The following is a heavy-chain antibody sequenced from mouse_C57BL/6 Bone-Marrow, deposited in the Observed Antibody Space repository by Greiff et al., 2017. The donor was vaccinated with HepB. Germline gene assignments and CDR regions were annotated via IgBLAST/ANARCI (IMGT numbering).Heavy chain of an antibody. V-gene: IGHV2-2*01. CDR2: IWSGGST. D-gene: IGHD4-1*01. J-gene: IGHJ3*01. CDR1: GFSLTSYG. Sequence: QVQLQQSGPGLVQPSQSLSITCTVSGFSLTSYGVHWVRQSPGKGLEWLGVIWSGGSTDYNAAFISSLSISNDNSKSQVFFKMNSLQADDTAIYYCARVGLAYWGQGTLVTVSA. CDR3: ARVGLAY.